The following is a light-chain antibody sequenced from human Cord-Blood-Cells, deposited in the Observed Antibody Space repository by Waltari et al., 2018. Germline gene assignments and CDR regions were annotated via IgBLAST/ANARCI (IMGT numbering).Light chain of an antibody. V-gene: IGKV1-39*01. CDR1: QSISSY. J-gene: IGKJ1*01. Sequence: DIQMTQSPSSLSASVGVRVTITCRASQSISSYLNWYQQKPGKAPKLLIYAASSLQSGVPSRFSGSGSGTDFTLTISSLQPEDFATYYCKQSYSTPWTFGQGTKVEIK. CDR2: AAS. CDR3: KQSYSTPWT.